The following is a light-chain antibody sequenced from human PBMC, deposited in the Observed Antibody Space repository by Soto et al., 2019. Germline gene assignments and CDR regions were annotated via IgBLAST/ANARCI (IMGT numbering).Light chain of an antibody. CDR2: DTS. Sequence: VLTQSPGTLSLSPGERAALSCRASESVSGSYIAWYQQKVGQSPRLLIYDTSNRATGIPARFSGSGSGTDFTLTISGLEPADLGVYYCQQRHNWPITFGQGTRLEIK. J-gene: IGKJ5*01. V-gene: IGKV3-11*01. CDR3: QQRHNWPIT. CDR1: ESVSGSY.